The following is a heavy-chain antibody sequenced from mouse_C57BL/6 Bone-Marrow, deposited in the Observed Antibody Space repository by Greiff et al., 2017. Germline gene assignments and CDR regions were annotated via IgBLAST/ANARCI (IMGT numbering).Heavy chain of an antibody. Sequence: VQRVESGPGLVQPSQSLSITCTVSGFSLTSYGVHWVRQSPGKGLEWLGVIWRGGSTDNNAAFMSRLSITKDNSKSQVFFKMNSLQADDTAIYYCAKNSRGSKGEFDYWGQGTTLTVSS. D-gene: IGHD1-1*01. CDR3: AKNSRGSKGEFDY. J-gene: IGHJ2*01. CDR2: IWRGGST. CDR1: GFSLTSYG. V-gene: IGHV2-5*01.